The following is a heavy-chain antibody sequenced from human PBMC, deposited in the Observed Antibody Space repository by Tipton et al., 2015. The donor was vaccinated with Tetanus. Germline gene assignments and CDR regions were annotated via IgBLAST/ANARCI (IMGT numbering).Heavy chain of an antibody. D-gene: IGHD6-13*01. CDR1: GGPISSYF. Sequence: TLSLTCSVSGGPISSYFWSWIRQSPGQGLEWIGLIYYSGSTSYNPSLKSRVTISVDTSKNQLSLKLTSVTAADTAVYYCARDPGIASAGLWFDPWGQGTLVTVSS. CDR3: ARDPGIASAGLWFDP. V-gene: IGHV4-59*01. J-gene: IGHJ5*02. CDR2: IYYSGST.